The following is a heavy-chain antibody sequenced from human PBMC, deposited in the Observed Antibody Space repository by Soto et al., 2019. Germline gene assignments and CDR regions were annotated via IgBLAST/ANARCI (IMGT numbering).Heavy chain of an antibody. CDR1: GGSFSGYY. V-gene: IGHV4-34*01. CDR2: INHSGST. CDR3: ARGGVAARKGRWFDP. J-gene: IGHJ5*02. Sequence: SETLSLTCAVYGGSFSGYYWSWIRQPPGKGLEWIGEINHSGSTNYNPSLKSRVTISVDTSKNQFSLKVNSMTAADTAIYYCARGGVAARKGRWFDPWGQGTLVTVS. D-gene: IGHD6-25*01.